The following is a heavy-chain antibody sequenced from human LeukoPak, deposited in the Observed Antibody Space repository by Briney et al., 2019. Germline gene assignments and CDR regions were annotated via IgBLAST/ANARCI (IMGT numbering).Heavy chain of an antibody. CDR3: ARGPYSSSWYRRDYFDY. J-gene: IGHJ4*02. V-gene: IGHV4-34*01. Sequence: PGGALRLSCAASGFTFSSYEMNWIRQPPGKGLEWIGEINHSGSTNYNPSLKSRVTISVDTSKNQFSLKLSSVTAADTAVYYCARGPYSSSWYRRDYFDYWGQGTLVTVSS. CDR2: INHSGST. CDR1: GFTFSSYE. D-gene: IGHD6-13*01.